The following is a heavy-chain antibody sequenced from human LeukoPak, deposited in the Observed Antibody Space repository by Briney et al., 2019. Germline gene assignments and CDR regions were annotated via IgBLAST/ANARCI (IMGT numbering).Heavy chain of an antibody. J-gene: IGHJ6*02. CDR2: IYYSGST. CDR3: ARDNSGNSLYYYYYGMDV. CDR1: GGSISSYY. Sequence: PSETLSLTCTVSGGSISSYYWSWIRQPPGKGLEWIGYIYYSGSTNYNPSLKSRVTISVDTSKNQFSLKLSSVTAADTAVYYCARDNSGNSLYYYYYGMDVWGQGTTVTVSS. D-gene: IGHD4-23*01. V-gene: IGHV4-59*01.